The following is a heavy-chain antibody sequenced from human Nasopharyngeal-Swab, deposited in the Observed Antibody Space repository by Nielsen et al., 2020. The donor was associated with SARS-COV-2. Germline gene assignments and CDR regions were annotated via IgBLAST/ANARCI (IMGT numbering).Heavy chain of an antibody. Sequence: GESLKISCAASGFTFDDYTMHWVRQAPGKGLEWVSLISWDGGSTYYADSVKGRFTISRDNSKNTLYLQMNSLRAEDTAVYYCAREDPIAVAGNLDYWGQGTLVTVSS. CDR3: AREDPIAVAGNLDY. CDR2: ISWDGGST. V-gene: IGHV3-43*01. J-gene: IGHJ4*02. CDR1: GFTFDDYT. D-gene: IGHD6-19*01.